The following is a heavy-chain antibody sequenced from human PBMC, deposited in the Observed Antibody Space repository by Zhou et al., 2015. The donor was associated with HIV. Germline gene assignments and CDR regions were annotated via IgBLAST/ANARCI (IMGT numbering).Heavy chain of an antibody. V-gene: IGHV1-69*12. CDR3: ARGGAVCSGGSCYLNWFDP. CDR1: GGTFSSYA. Sequence: QVQLVQSGAEVKKPGSSVKVSCKASGGTFSSYAISWVRQAPGQGLEWMGGIIPIFGTANYAQKFQGRVTITADESTSTAYMELSSLRSEDTAVYYCARGGAVCSGGSCYLNWFDPWGQGTLVTVSS. D-gene: IGHD2-15*01. CDR2: IIPIFGTA. J-gene: IGHJ5*02.